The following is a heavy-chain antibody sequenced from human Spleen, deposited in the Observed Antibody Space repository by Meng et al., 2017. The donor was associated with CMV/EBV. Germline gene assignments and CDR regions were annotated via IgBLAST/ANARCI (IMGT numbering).Heavy chain of an antibody. CDR1: GYTCTGYY. CDR2: INPKSGGT. Sequence: SCKASGYTCTGYYIHWVRQSPGHGLEWMGWINPKSGGTSYAQKFQGRVTMTRDTSISTAYMDLSRLRSDDSALYYCARRIALAAFDFWGKGTLVTVSS. V-gene: IGHV1-2*02. CDR3: ARRIALAAFDF. D-gene: IGHD6-19*01. J-gene: IGHJ4*02.